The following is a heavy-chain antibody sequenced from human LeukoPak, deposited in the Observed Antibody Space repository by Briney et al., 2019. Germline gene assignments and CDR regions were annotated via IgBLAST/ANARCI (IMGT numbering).Heavy chain of an antibody. V-gene: IGHV1-24*01. J-gene: IGHJ4*02. D-gene: IGHD1-7*01. CDR3: AGLTGTTHYFDY. CDR2: FDPEDGET. Sequence: GASVKVSCKVSGYTLTELSMHWVRQAPGKGLEWMGGFDPEDGETIYAQKFQGRVTMTEDTSTDTAYMELSSLRSEDTAVYYCAGLTGTTHYFDYWGQGTLVTVSS. CDR1: GYTLTELS.